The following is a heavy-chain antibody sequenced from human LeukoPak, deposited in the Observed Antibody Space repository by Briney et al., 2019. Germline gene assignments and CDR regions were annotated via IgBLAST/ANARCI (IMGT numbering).Heavy chain of an antibody. CDR1: GYTFSGYF. V-gene: IGHV1-69*05. CDR3: ARDLYSSGWYYEEKPFDY. J-gene: IGHJ4*02. D-gene: IGHD6-19*01. Sequence: SVKVSCKASGYTFSGYFVHWVRQAPGQGLEWMGRIIPIFGTANYAQKFQGRVTITTDESTSTAYMELSSLRSEDTAVYYCARDLYSSGWYYEEKPFDYWGQGTLVTVSS. CDR2: IIPIFGTA.